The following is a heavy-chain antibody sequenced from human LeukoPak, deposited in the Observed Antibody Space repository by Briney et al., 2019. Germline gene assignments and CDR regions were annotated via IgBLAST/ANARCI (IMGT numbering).Heavy chain of an antibody. V-gene: IGHV3-48*04. CDR2: ISSSGSTI. J-gene: IGHJ3*02. CDR1: GFTFSNAW. D-gene: IGHD5-18*01. CDR3: ARETGGYSYGDAFDI. Sequence: GGSLRLSCAASGFTFSNAWMNWVRQAPGKGLEWVSYISSSGSTIYYADSVKGRFTISRDNAKNSLYLQMNSLRAEDTAVYYCARETGGYSYGDAFDIWGQGTMVTVSS.